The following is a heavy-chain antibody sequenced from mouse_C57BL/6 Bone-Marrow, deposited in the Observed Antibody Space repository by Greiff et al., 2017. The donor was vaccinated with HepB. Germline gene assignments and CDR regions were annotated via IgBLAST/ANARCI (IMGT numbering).Heavy chain of an antibody. D-gene: IGHD1-1*01. CDR2: IDPETGGT. CDR1: GYTFTDYE. V-gene: IGHV1-15*01. Sequence: QVQLQQSGAELVRPGASVTLSCKASGYTFTDYEMHWVKQTTVHGLEWIGAIDPETGGTAYNQKFKGKAILTADKSSSTAYMELRSLTSDDSAVYYCTRHYYGSSPYWYFDVWGTGTTVTVSS. CDR3: TRHYYGSSPYWYFDV. J-gene: IGHJ1*03.